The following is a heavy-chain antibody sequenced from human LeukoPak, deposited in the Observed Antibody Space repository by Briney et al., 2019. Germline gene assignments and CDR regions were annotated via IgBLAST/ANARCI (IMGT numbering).Heavy chain of an antibody. CDR3: ARTDSGVIMLYTIRSAF. J-gene: IGHJ4*02. CDR2: INKDGSEK. V-gene: IGHV3-7*01. D-gene: IGHD2-8*01. CDR1: GFTFNLHW. Sequence: GGSLRLSCVASGFTFNLHWMSWVRQAPGKGLEWVANINKDGSEKYYLDSVRGRFTISRDNAKNLLYLQMNSLRAEDTAVYYCARTDSGVIMLYTIRSAFWGQGTLVTVSS.